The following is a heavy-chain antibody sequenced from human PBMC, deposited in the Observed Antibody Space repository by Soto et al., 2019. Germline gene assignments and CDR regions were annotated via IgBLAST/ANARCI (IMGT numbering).Heavy chain of an antibody. CDR3: ARVAY. Sequence: GGSLRLSCAASGFTFSSYWMNWVRQVPGKGPEWVASISSASSETWYADSVKGRFIISRDNAQNSLFLQMNTLRPEDSAIYYCARVAYWGPGTQVTVSS. J-gene: IGHJ4*02. CDR2: ISSASSET. CDR1: GFTFSSYW. V-gene: IGHV3-21*01.